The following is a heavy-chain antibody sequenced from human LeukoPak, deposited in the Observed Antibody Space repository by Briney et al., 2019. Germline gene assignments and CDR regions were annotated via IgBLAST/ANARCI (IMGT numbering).Heavy chain of an antibody. J-gene: IGHJ4*02. CDR2: INSDGTTT. CDR3: AKAHDYGDYAGFDY. V-gene: IGHV3-74*01. D-gene: IGHD4-17*01. Sequence: GGSLRLSCAASGFTFSSYWMHWVRQGPGKELTWVSHINSDGTTTNYADSVKGRFTISRDSAKTSLYLQINNLRAEDTALYYCAKAHDYGDYAGFDYWGQGTLVSVSS. CDR1: GFTFSSYW.